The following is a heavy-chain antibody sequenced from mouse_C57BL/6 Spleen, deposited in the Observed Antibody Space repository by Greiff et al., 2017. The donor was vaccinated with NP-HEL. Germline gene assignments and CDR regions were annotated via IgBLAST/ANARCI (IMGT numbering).Heavy chain of an antibody. CDR3: ASGGGWLLSFAY. Sequence: VKVVESGPGLVAPSQSLSITCTVSGFSLTSYGVDWVRQSPGKGLEWLGVIWGVGSTNYNSALKSRLSISKDNSKSQVFLKMNSLQTDDTAMYYCASGGGWLLSFAYWGQGTLVTVSA. D-gene: IGHD2-3*01. CDR1: GFSLTSYG. J-gene: IGHJ3*01. V-gene: IGHV2-6*01. CDR2: IWGVGST.